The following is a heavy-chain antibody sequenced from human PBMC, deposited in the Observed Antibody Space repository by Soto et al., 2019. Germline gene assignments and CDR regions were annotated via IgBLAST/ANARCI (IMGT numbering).Heavy chain of an antibody. CDR2: IYYSGST. CDR3: ARDRSGYDYYYYYYGXDV. J-gene: IGHJ6*01. V-gene: IGHV4-59*01. D-gene: IGHD5-12*01. Sequence: LEWIGYIYYSGSTNYNPSLKSRVTISVDTSKNQFSLKLSSVTAADTAVYYCARDRSGYDYYYYYYGXDV.